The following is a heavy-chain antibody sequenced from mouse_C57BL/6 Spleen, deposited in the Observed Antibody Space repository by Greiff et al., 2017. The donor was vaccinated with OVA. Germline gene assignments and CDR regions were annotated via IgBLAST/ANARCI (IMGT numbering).Heavy chain of an antibody. Sequence: VQLQQSGPELVKPGASVKISCKASGYAFSSSWMNWVKQRPGKGLEWIGRIYPGDGDTNYNGKFKGKATLTADKSSSTAYMQLISLTSEYSAVYFCARPGGSSSFDYWGQGTTLTVSS. V-gene: IGHV1-82*01. J-gene: IGHJ2*01. CDR1: GYAFSSSW. D-gene: IGHD1-1*01. CDR2: IYPGDGDT. CDR3: ARPGGSSSFDY.